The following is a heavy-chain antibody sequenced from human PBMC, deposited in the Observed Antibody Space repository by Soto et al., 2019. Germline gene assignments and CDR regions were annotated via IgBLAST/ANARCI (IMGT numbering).Heavy chain of an antibody. V-gene: IGHV3-30*18. Sequence: QPGGSLRLSCAASGFTFSSYGMHWVRQAPGKGLEWVAVISYDGSNKYYADSVKGRFTISRDNSKNTLYLQMNSLRAEDTAVYYCAKDCLHRYSSYRGMDVWGQGTTVTVSS. D-gene: IGHD6-13*01. CDR2: ISYDGSNK. CDR1: GFTFSSYG. J-gene: IGHJ6*02. CDR3: AKDCLHRYSSYRGMDV.